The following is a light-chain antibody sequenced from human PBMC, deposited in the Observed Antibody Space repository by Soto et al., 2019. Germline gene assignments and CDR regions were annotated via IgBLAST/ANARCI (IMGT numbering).Light chain of an antibody. CDR2: SAS. V-gene: IGKV1-39*01. CDR3: QQTYNNSVT. Sequence: DIRMTQSPASLSASVGDRVTVTCRASQNIDKYLHWYQQKPGKAPNLLIFSASILQSGVPSRFIGSGSGTEFTLTISGLQPEDFVTYYCQQTYNNSVTFGQGTKVDIK. CDR1: QNIDKY. J-gene: IGKJ1*01.